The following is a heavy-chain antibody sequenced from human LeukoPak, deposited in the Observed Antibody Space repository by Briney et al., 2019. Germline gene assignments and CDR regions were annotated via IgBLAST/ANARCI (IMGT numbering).Heavy chain of an antibody. CDR1: GGSFSAYY. Sequence: SETLSLTCAVYGGSFSAYYWSWVRQPPGKGLEWIGSIYYSGSTYYNPSLKSRVTISVDTSKNQFSLKLSSVTAADTAVYYCARALQDHYDILTGPDYWGQGTLVTVSS. V-gene: IGHV4-34*01. J-gene: IGHJ4*02. CDR2: IYYSGST. D-gene: IGHD3-9*01. CDR3: ARALQDHYDILTGPDY.